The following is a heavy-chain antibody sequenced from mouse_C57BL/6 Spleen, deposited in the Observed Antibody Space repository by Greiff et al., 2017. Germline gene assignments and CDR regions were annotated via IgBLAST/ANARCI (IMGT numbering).Heavy chain of an antibody. D-gene: IGHD1-1*01. V-gene: IGHV5-17*01. J-gene: IGHJ3*01. CDR1: GFTFSDYG. Sequence: EVKLMESGGGLVKPGGSLKLSCAASGFTFSDYGMHWVRQAPEKGLEWVAYISSGSSTIYYADTVKGRFTISRDNAKNTLFLQMTSLRSEDTAMFYCARPTTYYYGRSYGFAYWGQGTLVTVSA. CDR3: ARPTTYYYGRSYGFAY. CDR2: ISSGSSTI.